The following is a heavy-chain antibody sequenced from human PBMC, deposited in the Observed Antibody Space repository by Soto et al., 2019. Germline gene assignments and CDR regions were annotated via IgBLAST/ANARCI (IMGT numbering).Heavy chain of an antibody. V-gene: IGHV5-51*01. Sequence: GESLKISCKGSGYTFTNYWIGWVRQMPGKGLEWMGIIYPGDSDTRYNPSFQGQVTISADKSITTTYLRWTSLKASDTAIYYCAASIFYYGMDVWGQGTTVTVSS. J-gene: IGHJ6*02. CDR2: IYPGDSDT. CDR1: GYTFTNYW. CDR3: AASIFYYGMDV.